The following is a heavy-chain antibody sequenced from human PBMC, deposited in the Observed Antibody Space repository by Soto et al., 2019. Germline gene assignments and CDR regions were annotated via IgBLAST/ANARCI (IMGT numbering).Heavy chain of an antibody. Sequence: SETLSLTCAVYGGSFSGYYWSWIRQPPGKGLEWIGEINHSGSTNYNPSLKSRVTISVDTSKNQFSLKLSSVTAADTAVYYCARRMVRGVTQLEYWGQGTLVTVSS. J-gene: IGHJ4*02. D-gene: IGHD3-10*01. CDR1: GGSFSGYY. CDR3: ARRMVRGVTQLEY. CDR2: INHSGST. V-gene: IGHV4-34*01.